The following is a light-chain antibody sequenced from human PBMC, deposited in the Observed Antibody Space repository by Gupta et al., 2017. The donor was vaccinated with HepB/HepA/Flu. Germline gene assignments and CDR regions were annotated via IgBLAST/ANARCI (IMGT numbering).Light chain of an antibody. CDR1: SSNIGAGYD. CDR3: QSYDSSRRYV. CDR2: GNS. J-gene: IGLJ1*01. Sequence: QSVLTQPPSVSGAPGQRVTISCTWSSSNIGAGYDVHWYQQLPGTAPKLLIYGNSNRPSGVPDRFSGSKSGTSASLAITGLQAEDEADYYCQSYDSSRRYVFGTGTKVTVL. V-gene: IGLV1-40*01.